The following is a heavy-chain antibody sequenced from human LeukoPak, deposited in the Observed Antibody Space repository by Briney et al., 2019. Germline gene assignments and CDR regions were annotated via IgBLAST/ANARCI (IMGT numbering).Heavy chain of an antibody. Sequence: SETLSLTCTVSGDSISSYYWYWFRQPSGKELEWIACIYYSGITHYNPSLKSRVTISLDTSKNQFSLRLSSVTAADTAVYYCAREGIVRTYDQWGQGTLVTVSS. CDR1: GDSISSYY. J-gene: IGHJ4*02. V-gene: IGHV4-59*12. D-gene: IGHD2/OR15-2a*01. CDR2: IYYSGIT. CDR3: AREGIVRTYDQ.